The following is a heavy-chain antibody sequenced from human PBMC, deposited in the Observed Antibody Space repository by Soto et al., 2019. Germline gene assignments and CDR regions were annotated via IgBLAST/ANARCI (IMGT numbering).Heavy chain of an antibody. Sequence: QVQLLQSGSEVKKPGSSVKVSCRASGGSLSSYPVTWVRQAPGQGLEWMGRIIPIVGLTNYAQKFQGRVTITADKSTSTAYMELSSLRSDDTAVYYCERTTGGHDAGGNYMDVWGKGTKVIVS. D-gene: IGHD2-8*02. V-gene: IGHV1-69*02. J-gene: IGHJ6*03. CDR1: GGSLSSYP. CDR2: IIPIVGLT. CDR3: ERTTGGHDAGGNYMDV.